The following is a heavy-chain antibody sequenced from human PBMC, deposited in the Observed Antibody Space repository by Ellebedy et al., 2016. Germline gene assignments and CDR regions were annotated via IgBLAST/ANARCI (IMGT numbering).Heavy chain of an antibody. CDR1: GFTFRNFF. V-gene: IGHV3-23*01. CDR2: ISAGGDS. D-gene: IGHD4-17*01. CDR3: RPGHYANL. Sequence: GGSLRLXXVASGFTFRNFFMSWVRQAPGGGLEWVSTISAGGDSYFADSVRGRFTVSRDNSKYILYLHMNNLRADDTAVYYCRPGHYANLWGHGTLVTVSS. J-gene: IGHJ5*02.